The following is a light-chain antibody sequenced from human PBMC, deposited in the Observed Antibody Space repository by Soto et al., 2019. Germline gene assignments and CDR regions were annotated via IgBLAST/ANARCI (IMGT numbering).Light chain of an antibody. CDR3: QHYNVWPHS. V-gene: IGKV3-15*01. CDR2: RAS. Sequence: EILVTQSPATLAVSPGEGATLSCRASQSVRDNLACYQQKPGQAPRLLIYRASTRATGVPARFSGSGSGTEFTLTIGSLQSEDVSVYCCQHYNVWPHSFGQGTKLEIK. CDR1: QSVRDN. J-gene: IGKJ2*01.